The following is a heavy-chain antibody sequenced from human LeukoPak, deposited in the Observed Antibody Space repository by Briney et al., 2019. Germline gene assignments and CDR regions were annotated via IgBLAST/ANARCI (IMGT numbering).Heavy chain of an antibody. CDR3: AKPSSSHYYYYYMDV. Sequence: GGSLRLSCAASGFTFSSYWMHWVRQAPGKGLEWVSAISGSGGSTYYADSVKGRFTISRDNSKNTLYLQMNSLRAEDTAVYYCAKPSSSHYYYYYMDVWGKGTTVTVSS. J-gene: IGHJ6*03. CDR1: GFTFSSYW. CDR2: ISGSGGST. D-gene: IGHD6-6*01. V-gene: IGHV3-23*01.